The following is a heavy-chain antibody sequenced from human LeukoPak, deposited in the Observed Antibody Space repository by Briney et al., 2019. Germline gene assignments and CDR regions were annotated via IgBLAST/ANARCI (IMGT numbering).Heavy chain of an antibody. V-gene: IGHV3-33*01. Sequence: GRSLRLSCAASGFTFSSYGMHWVRQAPGKGLEWVAVIWYDGSSKYYADSVKGRFTISRDNSKNTLYLQMNSLRAEDTAVYYCARGYSTMSGYSYFDYWGQGTLVTVSS. D-gene: IGHD3-3*01. J-gene: IGHJ4*02. CDR2: IWYDGSSK. CDR3: ARGYSTMSGYSYFDY. CDR1: GFTFSSYG.